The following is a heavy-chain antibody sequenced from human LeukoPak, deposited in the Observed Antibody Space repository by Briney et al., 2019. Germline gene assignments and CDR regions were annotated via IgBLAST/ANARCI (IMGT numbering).Heavy chain of an antibody. V-gene: IGHV3-30*03. CDR2: ISSDGNDK. CDR1: GVTFRSYG. J-gene: IGHJ4*02. CDR3: TTKVIRGNSGDDYDD. Sequence: GGSLRLSCAASGVTFRSYGMHWVRQTPGKGLEWVALISSDGNDKLYGDSVRGRFTISRDDSKSTLYLQMNSLRAEDTAVYYCTTKVIRGNSGDDYDDWGQGTLVTVSS. D-gene: IGHD5-12*01.